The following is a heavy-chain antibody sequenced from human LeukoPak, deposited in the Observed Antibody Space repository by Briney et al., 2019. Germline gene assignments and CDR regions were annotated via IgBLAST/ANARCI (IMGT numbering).Heavy chain of an antibody. CDR2: IHSIGRT. D-gene: IGHD5-12*01. CDR3: ARHVRGYELP. J-gene: IGHJ4*02. CDR1: GDSIKTYY. Sequence: SETLSLTCTVSGDSIKTYYWSWIRQPPGRGLEWVGYIHSIGRTGPNPSLKSRATLSVGTSKDQFALKLSSATAADTGVYYWARHVRGYELPWGQGTLVTVSS. V-gene: IGHV4-59*08.